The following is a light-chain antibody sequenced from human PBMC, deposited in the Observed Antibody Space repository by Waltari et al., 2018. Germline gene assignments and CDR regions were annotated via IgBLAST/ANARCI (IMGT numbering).Light chain of an antibody. CDR3: SSYTSSSLRV. Sequence: QSALTQPASVSGSPGQSITISCTGTRSDVGCYNYVSWYQQHPGKAPKLMIYDVSNRPSGVSNRFSGSKSGNTASLTISGLQAEDEADYYCSSYTSSSLRVFGGGTKLTVL. J-gene: IGLJ2*01. CDR2: DVS. V-gene: IGLV2-14*03. CDR1: RSDVGCYNY.